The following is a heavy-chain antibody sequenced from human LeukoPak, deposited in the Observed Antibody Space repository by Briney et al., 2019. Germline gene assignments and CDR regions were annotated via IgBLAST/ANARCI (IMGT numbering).Heavy chain of an antibody. CDR2: MSSSSSTI. J-gene: IGHJ4*02. D-gene: IGHD1-1*01. CDR1: GLTFSGNR. V-gene: IGHV3-48*01. Sequence: PGGSLRLSCAAFGLTFSGNRMNWVRQAPGKGLEWVSYMSSSSSTIKYADSVKGRFTISRDNAKNSLHLQMNSLRAEDTAVYYCAVNEVLDYWGQGTLVTVSS. CDR3: AVNEVLDY.